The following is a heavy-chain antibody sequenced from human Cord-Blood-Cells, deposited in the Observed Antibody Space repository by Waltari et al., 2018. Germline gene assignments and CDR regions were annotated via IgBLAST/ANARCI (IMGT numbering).Heavy chain of an antibody. Sequence: QVQLQQWGAGLLKPSETLSLTCAVYGGSFSGYYWGWIRQPPGKGLEWIGEINHSGSTNYNPSLKSRVTISVDTSKNQFSLKLSSVTAADTAVYYCARGYCSSTSCNWFDPWGQGTLVTVSS. D-gene: IGHD2-2*01. CDR2: INHSGST. CDR3: ARGYCSSTSCNWFDP. J-gene: IGHJ5*02. V-gene: IGHV4-34*01. CDR1: GGSFSGYY.